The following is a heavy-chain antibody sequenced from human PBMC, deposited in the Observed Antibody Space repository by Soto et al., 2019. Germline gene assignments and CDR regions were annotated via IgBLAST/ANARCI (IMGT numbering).Heavy chain of an antibody. CDR3: ARGSAGSSGCYCDY. CDR2: ISAYNNYT. J-gene: IGHJ4*02. CDR1: GYSFTTYG. Sequence: QVQLVQSGAEVKKPGASVKVSCKASGYSFTTYGISWVRHAPGQGLEWMGWISAYNNYTNYAQKFQGRVTLTTDTSTSTAYMELRSLTSDDTAVYYCARGSAGSSGCYCDYWGQGTLVTVSS. V-gene: IGHV1-18*01. D-gene: IGHD6-19*01.